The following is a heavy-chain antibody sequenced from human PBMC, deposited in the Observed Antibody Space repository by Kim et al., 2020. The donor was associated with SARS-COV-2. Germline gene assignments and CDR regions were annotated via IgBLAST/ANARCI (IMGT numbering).Heavy chain of an antibody. Sequence: SETLSLTCTVSGGSISSYYWSWIRQPPGKGLEWIGYIYYSGSTNYNPSLKSRVTISVDTSVNQFSLKLSSVTAADTAVYYCARGREGYTSSWYVDYWGQGTLVTVSS. J-gene: IGHJ4*02. CDR1: GGSISSYY. CDR2: IYYSGST. CDR3: ARGREGYTSSWYVDY. D-gene: IGHD6-13*01. V-gene: IGHV4-59*01.